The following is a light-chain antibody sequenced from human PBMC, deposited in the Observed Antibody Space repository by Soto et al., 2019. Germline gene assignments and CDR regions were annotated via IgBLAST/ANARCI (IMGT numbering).Light chain of an antibody. Sequence: QSVLTQPPSASAAPGQKVTISCSGSSSNIGGNSVSWYQQLPGTAPKLLIYDDNKRPPGIPDRFSGAKSGTSATLGITGFQTGDEADYYCGSWDSSLRAYVFGTGTKVTVL. CDR1: SSNIGGNS. CDR2: DDN. V-gene: IGLV1-51*01. CDR3: GSWDSSLRAYV. J-gene: IGLJ1*01.